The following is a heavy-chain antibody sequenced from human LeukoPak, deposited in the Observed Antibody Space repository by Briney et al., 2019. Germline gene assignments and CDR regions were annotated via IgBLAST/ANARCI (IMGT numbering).Heavy chain of an antibody. J-gene: IGHJ6*03. CDR1: GFTFADYS. D-gene: IGHD5-12*01. V-gene: IGHV3-30*02. Sequence: PGGSLRLSCIASGFTFADYSMTWFRQAPGKGLEWVAFIRYDGSNKYYADSVKGRFTISRDNSKNTLYLQMKSLRAEDTAVYYCAKGGGYEAQYYYYYLDVWGKGTTVTISS. CDR3: AKGGGYEAQYYYYYLDV. CDR2: IRYDGSNK.